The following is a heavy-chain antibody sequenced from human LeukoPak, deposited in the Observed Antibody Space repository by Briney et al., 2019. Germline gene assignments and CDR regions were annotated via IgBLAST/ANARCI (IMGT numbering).Heavy chain of an antibody. V-gene: IGHV3-49*04. CDR2: IRSKALYGTS. Sequence: GRSLRLSCRGSGFRFGGYALSWVRQAPGKGLAWVGFIRSKALYGTSEYAASVEGRFTISRDDSNSIAYLQMNSLKTEDTAVYFCVRESVRDYYFDYWGQGTLVTVSS. CDR3: VRESVRDYYFDY. J-gene: IGHJ4*02. CDR1: GFRFGGYA. D-gene: IGHD3-10*02.